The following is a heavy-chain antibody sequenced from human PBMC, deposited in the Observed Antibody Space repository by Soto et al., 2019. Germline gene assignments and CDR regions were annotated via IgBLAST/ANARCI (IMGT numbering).Heavy chain of an antibody. CDR2: ISYNGRNK. J-gene: IGHJ5*02. CDR1: GFTFSFYA. V-gene: IGHV3-30*04. Sequence: GGSLRLSCAAYGFTFSFYAMHWFRQAPGKGLEWVAVISYNGRNKHYVDSVKGRFTISRDNSQDTLYLQMDSLRPDDTAVYYWARQANIWDLAQFSLDPLGQGT. CDR3: ARQANIWDLAQFSLDP. D-gene: IGHD1-26*01.